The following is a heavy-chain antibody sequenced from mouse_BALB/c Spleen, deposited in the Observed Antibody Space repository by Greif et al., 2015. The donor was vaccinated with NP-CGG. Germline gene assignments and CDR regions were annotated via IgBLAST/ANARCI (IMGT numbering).Heavy chain of an antibody. CDR2: IDPENGDT. D-gene: IGHD2-3*01. CDR1: GFNIKDYY. CDR3: NAGDGYYQAWFAY. V-gene: IGHV14-4*02. Sequence: EVQLQQSGAELVRSGASVKLSCTASGFNIKDYYMHWVKQRPEQGLEWIGWIDPENGDTEYAPKFQGKATMTADTSPNTAYLQLSSLTPEDTAVYYCNAGDGYYQAWFAYWGQGTLVTASA. J-gene: IGHJ3*01.